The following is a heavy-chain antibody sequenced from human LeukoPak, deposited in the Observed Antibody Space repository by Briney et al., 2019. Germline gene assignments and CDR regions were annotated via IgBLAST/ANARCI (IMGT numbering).Heavy chain of an antibody. CDR3: ARAKLGYYFDY. J-gene: IGHJ4*02. Sequence: GGSLRLSCAASGFTVSSNYMIWVRQAPGQGLEWGSVIYSGDSTYYADSVKGRFTISRDNSKNPLYLQMNSLRADDTAVYYCARAKLGYYFDYWGQGTLVTVSS. V-gene: IGHV3-53*01. CDR2: IYSGDST. D-gene: IGHD6-6*01. CDR1: GFTVSSNY.